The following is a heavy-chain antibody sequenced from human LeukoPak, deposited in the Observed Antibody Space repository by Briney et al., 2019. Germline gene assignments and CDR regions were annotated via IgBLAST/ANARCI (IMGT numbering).Heavy chain of an antibody. Sequence: ASVKVSCKASGYTFTSYAMHWVRQAPGQRLEWMGWINAGNGNTKYSQKFQGRVTITRDTSASTAYMELSSLRSEDTAVYYCARDASSVIPMYYFDYWGQGTLVTVSS. CDR1: GYTFTSYA. D-gene: IGHD2-21*01. CDR3: ARDASSVIPMYYFDY. CDR2: INAGNGNT. J-gene: IGHJ4*02. V-gene: IGHV1-3*01.